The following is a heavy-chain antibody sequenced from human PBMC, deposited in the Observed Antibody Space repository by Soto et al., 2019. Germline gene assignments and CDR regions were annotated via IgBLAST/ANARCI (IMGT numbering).Heavy chain of an antibody. D-gene: IGHD2-15*01. J-gene: IGHJ5*01. Sequence: SETLSLTCTVYGGSISGSSYYWGWIRQPPGKGLEWIGNFHYSGSTYYNPSLKGRVTISVDTSKNQFSLKLTSVSATDTAVYYCARPQLGRSGGSQFDSWGQGTLVTVSS. CDR3: ARPQLGRSGGSQFDS. V-gene: IGHV4-39*01. CDR2: FHYSGST. CDR1: GGSISGSSYY.